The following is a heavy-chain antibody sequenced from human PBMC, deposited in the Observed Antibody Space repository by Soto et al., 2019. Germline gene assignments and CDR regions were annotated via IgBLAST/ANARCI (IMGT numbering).Heavy chain of an antibody. CDR3: TATYYCAHSRYNWNWADAFDI. J-gene: IGHJ3*02. Sequence: GESLKISCKGSGYSFTSYWIGWVRQMPGKGLEWMGIIYPGDSDTRYSPSFQGQVTISADKSITKDTSKNQVVLTMTNMDPVDTATYYCAHSRYNWNWADAFDIWGQGTMVTVSS. CDR2: IYPGDSDT. V-gene: IGHV5-51*01. D-gene: IGHD1-7*01. CDR1: GYSFTSYW.